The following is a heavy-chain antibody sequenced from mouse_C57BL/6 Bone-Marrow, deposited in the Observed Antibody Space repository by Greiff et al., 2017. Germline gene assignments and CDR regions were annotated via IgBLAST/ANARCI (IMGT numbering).Heavy chain of an antibody. D-gene: IGHD1-1*01. V-gene: IGHV1-59*01. CDR2: IDPSDSYT. Sequence: QVQLQQPGAELVRPGTSVKLSCKASGYTFTSYWMHWVKQRPGQGLEWIGVIDPSDSYTNYNQKFKGQATLTVDTSSSTAYMQLSSLTSEDSAVYYCAYYYGSSDYWGQGTTLTVSA. J-gene: IGHJ2*01. CDR1: GYTFTSYW. CDR3: AYYYGSSDY.